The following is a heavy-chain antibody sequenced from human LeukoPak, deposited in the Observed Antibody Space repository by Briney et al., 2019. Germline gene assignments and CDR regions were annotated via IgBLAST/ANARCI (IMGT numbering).Heavy chain of an antibody. D-gene: IGHD2-2*01. CDR3: RGYCSSTSCYLDY. CDR2: IKQDGSEK. Sequence: GGSLRLSCAASGFTFSSYEMNWVRQAPGKGLEWVANIKQDGSEKYYVDSVKGRFTISRDNAKNSLYLQMNSLRAEDTAVYYCRGYCSSTSCYLDYWGQGTLVTVSS. J-gene: IGHJ4*02. V-gene: IGHV3-7*01. CDR1: GFTFSSYE.